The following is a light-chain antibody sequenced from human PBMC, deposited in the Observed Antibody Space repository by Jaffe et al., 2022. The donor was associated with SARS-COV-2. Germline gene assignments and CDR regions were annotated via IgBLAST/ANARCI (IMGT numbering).Light chain of an antibody. V-gene: IGLV9-49*03. Sequence: QPVLTQPPSASASLGASVTLTCTLNNGYSNYKVDWYQQRPGRGPRFLVRVGTGESVGSRADGLSDRFSGVVSGLNRNLIITNVQEEDEGDYHCGTGHDTTINFVWVFGGGTKLTVL. J-gene: IGLJ3*02. CDR2: VGTGESVG. CDR3: GTGHDTTINFVWV. CDR1: NGYSNYK.